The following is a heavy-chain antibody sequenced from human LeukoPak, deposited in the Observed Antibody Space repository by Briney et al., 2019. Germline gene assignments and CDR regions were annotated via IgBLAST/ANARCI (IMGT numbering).Heavy chain of an antibody. J-gene: IGHJ4*02. CDR1: GGSFSGYY. V-gene: IGHV4-34*01. Sequence: PSETLSLTCAVYGGSFSGYYWSWIRQPPGKGLEWIGEINHSGSTNYNPSLKSRVTISVDTSKNQFSLKLSSVTAADTAVYYCARGRSVTSGTPLYDFDYWGQGTLVTVSS. D-gene: IGHD1/OR15-1a*01. CDR2: INHSGST. CDR3: ARGRSVTSGTPLYDFDY.